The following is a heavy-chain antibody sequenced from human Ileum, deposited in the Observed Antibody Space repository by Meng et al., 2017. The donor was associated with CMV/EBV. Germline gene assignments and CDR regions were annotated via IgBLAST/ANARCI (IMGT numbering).Heavy chain of an antibody. D-gene: IGHD1-26*01. CDR2: IRGSDIGGTV. CDR1: GFTFRRAW. V-gene: IGHV3-15*01. J-gene: IGHJ4*02. CDR3: TKGGPLGSYFDY. Sequence: GESLKISCAASGFTFRRAWMSWVRQAPGKGLEWVGRIRGSDIGGTVNYAAPVEGRFTISRDDSKDTLFLQMASLKTEDTAVYYCTKGGPLGSYFDYWGQGALVPSPQ.